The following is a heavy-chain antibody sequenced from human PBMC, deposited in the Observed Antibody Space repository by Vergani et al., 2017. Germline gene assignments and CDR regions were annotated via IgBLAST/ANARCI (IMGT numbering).Heavy chain of an antibody. CDR2: ISGSGGST. J-gene: IGHJ6*02. D-gene: IGHD4-17*01. CDR1: GFTFSSYA. CDR3: ARDNGDYYYYGMDV. V-gene: IGHV3-23*01. Sequence: EVQLLESGGGLVQPGGSLRLSCAASGFTFSSYAMSWVRQAPGKGLEWVSAISGSGGSTYYADSVKGRFTISRDNSKNTLYLQMNSLRAEDTAVYYCARDNGDYYYYGMDVWGQGTTVTVSS.